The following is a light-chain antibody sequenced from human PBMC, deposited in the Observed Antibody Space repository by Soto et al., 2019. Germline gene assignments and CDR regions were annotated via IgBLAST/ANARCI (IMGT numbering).Light chain of an antibody. CDR2: GAS. V-gene: IGKV3-15*01. Sequence: IVMKQSPATLSVSQGERATLSCRASQSVSSNLAWYQQKPGQAPRLLIYGASTRATAIPARFSGSGSGTEFTLTISSLEPEDFAVYYCQQRSNWPLTFGGGTKVDIK. J-gene: IGKJ4*01. CDR1: QSVSSN. CDR3: QQRSNWPLT.